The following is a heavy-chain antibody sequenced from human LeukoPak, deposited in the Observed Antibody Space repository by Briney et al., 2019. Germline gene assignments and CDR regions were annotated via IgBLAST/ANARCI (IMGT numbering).Heavy chain of an antibody. J-gene: IGHJ4*02. CDR1: GFTFSNYA. Sequence: GGSLRLSCAASGFTFSNYAMTWVRQAPGKGLEWVSGISGSADSTYYADSVKGRFTISRDNSKNTLYLQMNSLRAEDTAVYYCARTYYYESSGTYYWGQGTLVTVSS. V-gene: IGHV3-23*01. D-gene: IGHD3-22*01. CDR2: ISGSADST. CDR3: ARTYYYESSGTYY.